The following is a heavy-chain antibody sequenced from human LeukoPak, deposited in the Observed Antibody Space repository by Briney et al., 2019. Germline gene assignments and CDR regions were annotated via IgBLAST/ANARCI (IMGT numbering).Heavy chain of an antibody. D-gene: IGHD1-26*01. J-gene: IGHJ4*02. V-gene: IGHV3-53*01. CDR1: GFTVGSSY. CDR3: ARLSGSYYEADY. Sequence: GGSLRLSCAASGFTVGSSYMGWIRQAPGKGLEWVSVIYSGGSTYYADSMKGRFTLSRDNSKNTLYLQMNSLRAEDTAVYYCARLSGSYYEADYWGQGTLVTVSS. CDR2: IYSGGST.